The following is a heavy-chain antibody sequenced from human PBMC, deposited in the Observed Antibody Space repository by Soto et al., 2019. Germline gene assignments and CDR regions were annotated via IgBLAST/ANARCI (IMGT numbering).Heavy chain of an antibody. J-gene: IGHJ2*01. CDR1: GFIFNNTA. V-gene: IGHV3-23*01. D-gene: IGHD2-21*01. Sequence: EVQLLESGGGLVQRGGPLRLSCAASGFIFNNTAMTWFRQPPGKGLEWVARVSGRGGSAYYADSVKGRLTISRDNSNNTLYLQMTNVRGEDTAVYYCVRRAGGAVVWYYDLWGRGTLVSVFS. CDR2: VSGRGGSA. CDR3: VRRAGGAVVWYYDL.